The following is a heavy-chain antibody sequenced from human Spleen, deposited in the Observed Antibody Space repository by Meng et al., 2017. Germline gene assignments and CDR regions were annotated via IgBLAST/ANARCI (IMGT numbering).Heavy chain of an antibody. J-gene: IGHJ4*02. Sequence: QGGPQESGPGLVKPSGTLSLTCAVSGGSISSSVWWSWVRQPPGKGLEWIGEIFHSGSTSYNLSLKSRVTISVDKSKNQFSLLVSSVTAADTATYYCARFDISTAGRGDYWGQGTLVTVSS. CDR1: GGSISSSVW. V-gene: IGHV4-4*02. D-gene: IGHD3-10*01. CDR2: IFHSGST. CDR3: ARFDISTAGRGDY.